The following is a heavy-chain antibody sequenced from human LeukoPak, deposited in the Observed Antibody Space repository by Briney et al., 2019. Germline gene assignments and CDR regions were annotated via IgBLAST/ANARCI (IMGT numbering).Heavy chain of an antibody. J-gene: IGHJ4*02. CDR3: ATGRADF. CDR1: GGSISGYY. Sequence: SETLSLTCTVSGGSISGYYWSWIRQPPGKGLEWIGYIYTSGSTDYNPSLKSQVTMSVDTSKNQFSLKLSSVTAADAAVYFSATGRADFWCWGTLVTVS. CDR2: IYTSGST. V-gene: IGHV4-4*09.